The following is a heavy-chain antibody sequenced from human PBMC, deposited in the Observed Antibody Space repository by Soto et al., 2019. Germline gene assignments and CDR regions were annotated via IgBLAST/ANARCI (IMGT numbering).Heavy chain of an antibody. V-gene: IGHV3-30*18. CDR1: GFTFSSYG. Sequence: PWGSLRLSCAASGFTFSSYGMHWVRQAPGKGLEWVAVISYDGSNKYYADSVKGRFTISRDNSKNTLYLQMNSLRAEDTAVYYCAKGSGYSSYWGQGTLVTVSS. CDR3: AKGSGYSSY. CDR2: ISYDGSNK. D-gene: IGHD5-18*01. J-gene: IGHJ4*02.